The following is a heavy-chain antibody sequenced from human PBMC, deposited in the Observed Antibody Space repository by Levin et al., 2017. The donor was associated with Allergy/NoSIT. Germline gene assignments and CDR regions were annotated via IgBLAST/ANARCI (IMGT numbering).Heavy chain of an antibody. CDR1: GFSLSTRGVG. CDR2: SYWDDDK. D-gene: IGHD3-9*01. Sequence: SGPTLVKPTQTLTLTCTFSGFSLSTRGVGVDWIRQPPGKALEWLALSYWDDDKHYSPSLKSRLTITKDTSKKQVVLTMTNMDPVDTATYYCAHRAFDNYGILTGLDYWGQGTLVTVSS. J-gene: IGHJ4*02. V-gene: IGHV2-5*02. CDR3: AHRAFDNYGILTGLDY.